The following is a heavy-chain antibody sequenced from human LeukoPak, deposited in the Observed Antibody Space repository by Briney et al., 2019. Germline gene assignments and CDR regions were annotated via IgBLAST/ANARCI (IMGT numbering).Heavy chain of an antibody. J-gene: IGHJ4*02. CDR1: GFTFSRHW. D-gene: IGHD5-24*01. CDR2: IKQGGSQK. CDR3: ARGPNYGSRSDYLDY. V-gene: IGHV3-7*01. Sequence: GGSLRLSCAASGFTFSRHWMSWVRQAPGKGLEWVADIKQGGSQKNYVDSVKGRFIISRDDAKNSLYLQMESLRVEDRAIYYCARGPNYGSRSDYLDYWGQGSLVTVSS.